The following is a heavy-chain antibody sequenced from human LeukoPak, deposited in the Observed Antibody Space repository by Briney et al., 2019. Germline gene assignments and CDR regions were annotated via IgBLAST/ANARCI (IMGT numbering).Heavy chain of an antibody. J-gene: IGHJ4*02. CDR2: TSGSGDGT. CDR3: AKLRDFFDRSVQFDY. Sequence: GGSLRLSCAASRFTFSTYSMNWVRQAPGKGPEWVSATSGSGDGTFYADSVKGRFTISRDNSKNTLYLQMNSLRAEDTAIYYCAKLRDFFDRSVQFDYWGQGTLVTVSS. V-gene: IGHV3-23*01. D-gene: IGHD3-22*01. CDR1: RFTFSTYS.